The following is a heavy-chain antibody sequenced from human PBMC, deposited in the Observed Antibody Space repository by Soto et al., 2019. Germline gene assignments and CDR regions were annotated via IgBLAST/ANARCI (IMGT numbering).Heavy chain of an antibody. Sequence: ASVTVSCQASGYTFTSYGISWVRQAPGQGLEWMGWISAYNGNTNYAQKLQGRVTMTTDTSTSTAYMELRSLRSDDTAVYYCARDIPYSSSPPRWFDPWGQGTLVTVSS. V-gene: IGHV1-18*01. J-gene: IGHJ5*02. CDR2: ISAYNGNT. CDR3: ARDIPYSSSPPRWFDP. CDR1: GYTFTSYG. D-gene: IGHD6-6*01.